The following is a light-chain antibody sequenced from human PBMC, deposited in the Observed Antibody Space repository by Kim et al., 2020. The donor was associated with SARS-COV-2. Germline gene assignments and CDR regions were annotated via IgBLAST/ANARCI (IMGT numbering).Light chain of an antibody. CDR1: QGVRGY. CDR3: LQYYSFPHT. CDR2: DAS. V-gene: IGKV1-17*03. J-gene: IGKJ2*01. Sequence: SASVGDRVAITCRASQGVRGYLAWFQQKPGRVPKRLIYDASRLQSGVPSRFSGSVSGTEYTLTISSLQPEDFTTYYCLQYYSFPHTFGQGTKLEI.